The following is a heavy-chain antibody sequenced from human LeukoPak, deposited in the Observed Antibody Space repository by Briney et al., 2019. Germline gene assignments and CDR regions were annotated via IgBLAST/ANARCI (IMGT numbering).Heavy chain of an antibody. J-gene: IGHJ2*01. Sequence: GGSLSLSRAPSGFTFSNYWMHWVPDAPGKGLGWVSPINTDGSSTNSADSVKGRFTISRDNAKNTLYLQMNSLRAEDTAVYYCARANIHNWYFDLWGRGTLVTVSS. CDR3: ARANIHNWYFDL. CDR1: GFTFSNYW. V-gene: IGHV3-74*01. CDR2: INTDGSST.